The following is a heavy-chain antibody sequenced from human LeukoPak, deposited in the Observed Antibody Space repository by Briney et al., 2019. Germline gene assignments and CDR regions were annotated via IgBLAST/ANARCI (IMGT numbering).Heavy chain of an antibody. CDR1: GVSIVSFY. CDR2: IYSTGST. J-gene: IGHJ4*02. V-gene: IGHV4-59*01. CDR3: ARIAVTSGWGYFDY. D-gene: IGHD6-19*01. Sequence: SETLSLTCTVSGVSIVSFYWTWIRQPPGKGLDWIGYIYSTGSTNYNPSLKSRVTISADTSKNQFSLNLSSVTAADTAVYYCARIAVTSGWGYFDYWGQGTLVTASS.